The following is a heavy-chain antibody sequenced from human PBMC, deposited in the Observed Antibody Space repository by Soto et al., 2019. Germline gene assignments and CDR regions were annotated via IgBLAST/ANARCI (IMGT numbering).Heavy chain of an antibody. J-gene: IGHJ4*02. CDR1: GYSFTSYW. Sequence: GESLKISFKAYGYSFTSYWIGWVRQMPGKGLEWMGITHGGDANTRYSPSFEGQVTISTDKSITTAYLQWSSLKASDTAMYYCARRGTYSSGWDYWGQGTLVTVSS. D-gene: IGHD6-19*01. V-gene: IGHV5-51*01. CDR3: ARRGTYSSGWDY. CDR2: THGGDANT.